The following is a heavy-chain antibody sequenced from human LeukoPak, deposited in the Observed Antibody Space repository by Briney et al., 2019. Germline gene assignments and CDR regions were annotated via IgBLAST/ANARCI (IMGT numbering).Heavy chain of an antibody. V-gene: IGHV3-30-3*01. J-gene: IGHJ4*02. D-gene: IGHD6-19*01. Sequence: GESLRLSCAAPGFTFSSYAMHWVRQAPGKGLEWVAVISYDGSNKYYADSVKGRFTISRDNSKNTLYLQMNSLRAEDTAVYYCASPGFIAVEDYWGQGTLVTVSS. CDR3: ASPGFIAVEDY. CDR2: ISYDGSNK. CDR1: GFTFSSYA.